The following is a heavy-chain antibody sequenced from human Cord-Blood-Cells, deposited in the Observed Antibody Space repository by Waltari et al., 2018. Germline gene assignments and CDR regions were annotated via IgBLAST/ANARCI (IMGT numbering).Heavy chain of an antibody. Sequence: QLQLQESGPGLVKPSETLSLTCTVSGGSISSSSYYWGWYRQPPGKGLEWIGSIYYSGSTYYNPSLKSRVTISVDTSKNQFSLKLSSVTAADTAVYYCARHPVLRYFDWLLFLDYWGQGTLVTVSS. D-gene: IGHD3-9*01. J-gene: IGHJ4*02. CDR2: IYYSGST. V-gene: IGHV4-39*01. CDR3: ARHPVLRYFDWLLFLDY. CDR1: GGSISSSSYY.